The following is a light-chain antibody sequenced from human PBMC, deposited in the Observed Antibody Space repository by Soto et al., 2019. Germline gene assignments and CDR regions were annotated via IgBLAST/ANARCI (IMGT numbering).Light chain of an antibody. Sequence: QSALTQPRSVSGSPGQAVTISCTGTSSDVGGYNYVSWYQQHPDKAPKVMIYDVSKRPSGVPDRFSGSKSGNTASLTISGLQAEDEADYYCCSYGGNYYVFGTGTKLTVL. V-gene: IGLV2-11*01. CDR1: SSDVGGYNY. J-gene: IGLJ1*01. CDR2: DVS. CDR3: CSYGGNYYV.